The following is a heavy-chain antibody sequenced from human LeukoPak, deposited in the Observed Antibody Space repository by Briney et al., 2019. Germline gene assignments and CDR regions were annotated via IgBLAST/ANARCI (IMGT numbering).Heavy chain of an antibody. CDR2: IYYRGST. V-gene: IGHV4-59*01. CDR3: AREGPNAFDI. CDR1: GGSINNYY. Sequence: SETLSLTCTVSGGSINNYYWSWIRQPPGKGLEWIGYIYYRGSTNYNPSPKSRVTFSVDTSKNQFSLKLNSVTAADTAVYYCAREGPNAFDIWGQGTMVTVSS. J-gene: IGHJ3*02.